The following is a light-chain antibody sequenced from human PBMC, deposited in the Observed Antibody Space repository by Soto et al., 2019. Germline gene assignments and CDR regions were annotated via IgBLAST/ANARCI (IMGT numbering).Light chain of an antibody. Sequence: IQMTQSPCSLSAAVADRVTITCRASQIVRSNLNWYQQKPGKVPELLIYAASTLQPGVPSRFRGSVSGTDFTLTVSSLQPEDFATYHCQQTFSRPYTFGQGLKV. V-gene: IGKV1-39*01. CDR2: AAS. J-gene: IGKJ2*01. CDR3: QQTFSRPYT. CDR1: QIVRSN.